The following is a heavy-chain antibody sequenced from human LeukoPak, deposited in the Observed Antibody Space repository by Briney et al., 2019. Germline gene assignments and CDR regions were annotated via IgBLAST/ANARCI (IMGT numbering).Heavy chain of an antibody. J-gene: IGHJ4*02. CDR3: ASGHYDSSGYVDDY. CDR2: IYYSGST. D-gene: IGHD3-22*01. CDR1: GGSISSYY. V-gene: IGHV4-59*01. Sequence: PSETLSLTCTVSGGSISSYYWSWIRQPPGKGLEWIGYIYYSGSTNYNPSLKSRVTISVDTSRNQFSLKLSSVTAADTAVYYCASGHYDSSGYVDDYWGQGTLVTVSS.